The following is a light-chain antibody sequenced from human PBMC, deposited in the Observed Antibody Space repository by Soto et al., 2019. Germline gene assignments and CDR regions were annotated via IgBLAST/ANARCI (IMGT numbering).Light chain of an antibody. Sequence: QSVLAQPRSASGSPGQSVAISCTGTSSDVGGYNSVSWYQQHPGKAPKLMIYEVSKRPSGVPDRFSGSKSGNTASLTVCGLQAEDEADYYCSSYAARSNYVFGTGTKVTV. J-gene: IGLJ1*01. CDR2: EVS. CDR1: SSDVGGYNS. V-gene: IGLV2-8*01. CDR3: SSYAARSNYV.